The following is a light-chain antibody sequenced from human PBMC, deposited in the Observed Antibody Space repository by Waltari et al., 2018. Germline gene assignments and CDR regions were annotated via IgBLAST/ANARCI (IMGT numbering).Light chain of an antibody. CDR2: DAS. V-gene: IGKV3-11*01. CDR1: QSVSSY. CDR3: QQRANWPLT. Sequence: EIVLTQSPATLSLSPGERATLSCRASQSVSSYLGWYQQKPGQAPRLLIYDASNRATGIPARFSGSGSGTDFTLTISSLEFEDSAVYYCQQRANWPLTFGGGTKVEIK. J-gene: IGKJ4*01.